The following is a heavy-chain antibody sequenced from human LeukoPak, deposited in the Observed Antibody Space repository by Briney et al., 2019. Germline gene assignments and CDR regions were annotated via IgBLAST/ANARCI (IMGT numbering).Heavy chain of an antibody. CDR2: INPSGGST. Sequence: GASVKVSCKASGYTFTSYYMRWVRQAPGQGLEWMGIINPSGGSTSYAQKFQGRVTMTRDMSTSTVYMELSSLRSEDTAVYYCARDRDYYDSSGPYGLWDYWGQGTLVTVSS. CDR3: ARDRDYYDSSGPYGLWDY. J-gene: IGHJ4*02. CDR1: GYTFTSYY. V-gene: IGHV1-46*01. D-gene: IGHD3-22*01.